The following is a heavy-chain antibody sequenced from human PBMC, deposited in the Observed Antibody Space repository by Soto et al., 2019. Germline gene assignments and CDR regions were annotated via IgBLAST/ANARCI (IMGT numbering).Heavy chain of an antibody. J-gene: IGHJ4*02. V-gene: IGHV4-30-2*01. CDR1: GGSISSGGYS. CDR3: ARRITGTTTLYFDY. CDR2: IYHSGST. D-gene: IGHD1-7*01. Sequence: PSETLSLTCAVSGGSISSGGYSWSWIRQPPGKGLEWIGYIYHSGSTYYNPSLKSRVTISVDGSKNQFSLKLSSVTAADTAVYYCARRITGTTTLYFDYWGQGTLVTVSS.